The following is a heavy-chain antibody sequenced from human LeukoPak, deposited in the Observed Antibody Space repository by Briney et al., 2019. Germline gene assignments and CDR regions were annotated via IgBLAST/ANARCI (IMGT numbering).Heavy chain of an antibody. Sequence: GGSLRLSCAASGFTFSIYAMSGVRQAPAKGLEWVSALPGSGGSTYYADSVKGRFTISRDNSKNTLYLQMNSLRAEDTAVYYCAKLAAYYYGSGSLPDYWGQGTLVTVSS. J-gene: IGHJ4*02. CDR2: LPGSGGST. V-gene: IGHV3-23*01. CDR1: GFTFSIYA. CDR3: AKLAAYYYGSGSLPDY. D-gene: IGHD3-10*01.